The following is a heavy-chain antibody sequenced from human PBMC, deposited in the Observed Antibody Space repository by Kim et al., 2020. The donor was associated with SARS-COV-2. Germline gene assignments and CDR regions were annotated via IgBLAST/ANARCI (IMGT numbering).Heavy chain of an antibody. CDR1: EFTVGNNY. J-gene: IGHJ4*02. CDR3: AATSAKIY. V-gene: IGHV3-66*01. CDR2: IYSGGKT. Sequence: GGSLRLSCAVSEFTVGNNYMSWVRQAPGKGLEWVSVIYSGGKTYLADSVQDRFTVSRDNSKNTLYLQMNSLRIEDTAVYYCAATSAKIYWGQGALVTVSS.